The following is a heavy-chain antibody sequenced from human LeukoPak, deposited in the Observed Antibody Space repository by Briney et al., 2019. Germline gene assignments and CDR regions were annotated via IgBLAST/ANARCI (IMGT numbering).Heavy chain of an antibody. CDR2: ISYDGNNK. D-gene: IGHD3-22*01. CDR1: GFTFSAYG. J-gene: IGHJ5*02. CDR3: AKDALSRVIVPRGWFDP. Sequence: GGSLRLSCAASGFTFSAYGMHWVHQAPGKGLEWVAGISYDGNNKYYGDSVKGRLTISRDNSKNTLYLQMNSLGAEDTAVYYCAKDALSRVIVPRGWFDPWGQGTLVTVSS. V-gene: IGHV3-30*18.